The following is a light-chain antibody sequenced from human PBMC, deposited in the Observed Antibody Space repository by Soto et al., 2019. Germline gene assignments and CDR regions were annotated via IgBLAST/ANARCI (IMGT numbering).Light chain of an antibody. CDR2: GES. Sequence: EIVMTQSPATLSVSPGERATLSCRASQSISSNLAWYQQKPGQAPRLLIYGESTRATGIPARFSGSGSGTEFTLTLSSLQSEDFAVYYCQQYNNWPPWTFGQGNTVEIK. CDR1: QSISSN. CDR3: QQYNNWPPWT. V-gene: IGKV3D-15*01. J-gene: IGKJ1*01.